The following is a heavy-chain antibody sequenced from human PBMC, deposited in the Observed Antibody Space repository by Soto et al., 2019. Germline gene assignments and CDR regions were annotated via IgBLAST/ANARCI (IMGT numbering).Heavy chain of an antibody. CDR3: ARDPPHDYGDTRVD. D-gene: IGHD4-17*01. V-gene: IGHV4-31*03. Sequence: QVQLQESGPGLVKPSQTLSLTCTVSGGSISSGGYYWSWIRQHPGKGLEWIGYIYYSGSTYYNPSLKSRFTISVDTSKNQFSLKLSSVTAVDTAVYYCARDPPHDYGDTRVDWGQGTLVTVSS. J-gene: IGHJ4*02. CDR2: IYYSGST. CDR1: GGSISSGGYY.